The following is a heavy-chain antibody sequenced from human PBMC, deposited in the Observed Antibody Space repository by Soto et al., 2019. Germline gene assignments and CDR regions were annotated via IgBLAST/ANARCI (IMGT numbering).Heavy chain of an antibody. J-gene: IGHJ4*02. D-gene: IGHD3-22*01. Sequence: PSETLSLTCAVSGGSISSGGYSWSWIRQPPGKGLEWIGYIYHSGSTYFNPSLKSRVTISVDRSKNQFSLKLSSVTAADTAVYYCARASRDSSGYYPFDYWGQGTLVTVSS. CDR2: IYHSGST. V-gene: IGHV4-30-2*01. CDR1: GGSISSGGYS. CDR3: ARASRDSSGYYPFDY.